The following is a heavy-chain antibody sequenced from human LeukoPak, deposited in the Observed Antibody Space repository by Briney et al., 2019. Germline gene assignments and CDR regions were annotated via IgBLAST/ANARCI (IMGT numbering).Heavy chain of an antibody. CDR3: ARWWITMVRGVRNWFDP. CDR1: GGSISSSSYY. D-gene: IGHD3-10*01. V-gene: IGHV4-39*01. CDR2: IYYSGST. Sequence: TSETLSLTCTVSGGSISSSSYYWGWIRQPPGKGLEWIGSIYYSGSTYYNPSLKSRVTISVDTSKNQFSLKLSSVTAADTAVYYCARWWITMVRGVRNWFDPWGQGTLVTVSS. J-gene: IGHJ5*02.